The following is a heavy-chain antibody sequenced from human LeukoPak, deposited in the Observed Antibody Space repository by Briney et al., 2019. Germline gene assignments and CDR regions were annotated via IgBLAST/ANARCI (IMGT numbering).Heavy chain of an antibody. CDR2: ISSSGSTI. J-gene: IGHJ4*02. D-gene: IGHD2-2*01. Sequence: GGSLRLSCAVSGFTFSSYEMNWVRQAPGKGLEWVSYISSSGSTIYYADSVKGRFTISRDNSKNTLSLQMNSLRAGDTAVYYCAKDRGRRIVVVPATKWGTFDYWGQGTLVTVSS. CDR3: AKDRGRRIVVVPATKWGTFDY. V-gene: IGHV3-48*03. CDR1: GFTFSSYE.